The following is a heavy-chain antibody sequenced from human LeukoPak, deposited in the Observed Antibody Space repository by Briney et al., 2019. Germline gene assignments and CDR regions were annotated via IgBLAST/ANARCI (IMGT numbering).Heavy chain of an antibody. J-gene: IGHJ5*02. CDR3: ARAGEEYQLQAANWLDP. CDR1: GGTFSSYA. CDR2: IIPIFGTA. D-gene: IGHD2-2*01. V-gene: IGHV1-69*13. Sequence: SVKVSYKASGGTFSSYAISWVRQAPGQGLEWMGGIIPIFGTANYAQKFQGRVTITADESTSTAYMELSGLRSEDTAVYYCARAGEEYQLQAANWLDPWGQGTLVTVSS.